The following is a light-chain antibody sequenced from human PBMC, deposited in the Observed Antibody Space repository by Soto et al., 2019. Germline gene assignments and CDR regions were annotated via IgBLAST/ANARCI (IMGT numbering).Light chain of an antibody. Sequence: DIQMTQSPSSLSASVGDRVTITCRASQVIGNYLAWYQQKPGKVPKLLIYGAYTLQSGVPSRFSGSGSGTDFTLTISSLQSEDFAVYYCQQYNSWPPITFGQGTRLEIK. J-gene: IGKJ5*01. CDR2: GAY. CDR3: QQYNSWPPIT. CDR1: QVIGNY. V-gene: IGKV1-27*01.